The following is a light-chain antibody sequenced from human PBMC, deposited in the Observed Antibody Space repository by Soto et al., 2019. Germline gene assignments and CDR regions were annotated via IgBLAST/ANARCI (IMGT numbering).Light chain of an antibody. CDR1: SSNIGSNP. CDR3: GAWDDSLSAWV. J-gene: IGLJ3*02. V-gene: IGLV1-47*01. Sequence: QSVLTQPPSASGTPGQRVTISCSGSSSNIGSNPVNWYQQLPGTAPKLLISRNNRRPSGVPDRFSAYKSGTSASLAISGLRSEDEAVYYCGAWDDSLSAWVFGGGTQLTVL. CDR2: RNN.